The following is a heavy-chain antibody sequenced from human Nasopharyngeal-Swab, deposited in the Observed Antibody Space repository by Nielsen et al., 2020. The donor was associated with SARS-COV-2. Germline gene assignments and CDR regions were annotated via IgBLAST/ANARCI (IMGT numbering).Heavy chain of an antibody. CDR3: AAGGYSYGF. Sequence: GESLKIPCAAFGFTFSRYALSWVRQAPGKGLEWVSVIYSGGSSTYYADSVKGRFTISRDNSKNTLYLQMNSLRAEDTAVYYCAAGGYSYGFWGQGTLVTVSS. CDR1: GFTFSRYA. D-gene: IGHD5-18*01. V-gene: IGHV3-23*03. J-gene: IGHJ4*02. CDR2: IYSGGSST.